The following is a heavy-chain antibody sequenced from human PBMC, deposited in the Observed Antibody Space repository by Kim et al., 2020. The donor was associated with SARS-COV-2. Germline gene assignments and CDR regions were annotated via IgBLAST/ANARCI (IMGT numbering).Heavy chain of an antibody. J-gene: IGHJ5*02. Sequence: SQTLSLTCAISGDSVSSNRVAWNWIRLSPSRGLEWLGRTYYRSKWSNDYALSVKSRITINSDTSRNHFSLQLNSVTPEDTAVYYCARASGSGKGWFDPWGQGTLVIVSS. V-gene: IGHV6-1*01. CDR1: GDSVSSNRVA. D-gene: IGHD3-10*01. CDR2: TYYRSKWSN. CDR3: ARASGSGKGWFDP.